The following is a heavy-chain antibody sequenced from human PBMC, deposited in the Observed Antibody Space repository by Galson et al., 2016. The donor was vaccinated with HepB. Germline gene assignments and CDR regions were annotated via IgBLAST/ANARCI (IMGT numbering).Heavy chain of an antibody. D-gene: IGHD6-6*01. CDR2: IWYDGSNK. V-gene: IGHV3-30*18. CDR3: AKDFLSGISARRGLFYYGMDC. CDR1: GFKFISHA. Sequence: SLRLSCAASGFKFISHALNWVRQAPGKGLEWVAVIWYDGSNKYYADSVKGRFTISRDNSKNTLYLQMNSLRAEDTAVYYCAKDFLSGISARRGLFYYGMDCWGQGTTVIVSS. J-gene: IGHJ6*02.